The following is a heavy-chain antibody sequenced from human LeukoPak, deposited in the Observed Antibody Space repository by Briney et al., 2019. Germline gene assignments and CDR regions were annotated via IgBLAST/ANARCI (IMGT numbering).Heavy chain of an antibody. J-gene: IGHJ5*02. CDR2: INAGNGNT. Sequence: ASVKVSCKASGYTFTSYAMHWVRQAPGQRLEWMGWINAGNGNTKYSQKFQGRVTITRDTSASTAYMELSSLRSEDTAVYYCARDPSDLLWFGELFVWFDPWGQGTLVTGSS. CDR1: GYTFTSYA. CDR3: ARDPSDLLWFGELFVWFDP. D-gene: IGHD3-10*01. V-gene: IGHV1-3*01.